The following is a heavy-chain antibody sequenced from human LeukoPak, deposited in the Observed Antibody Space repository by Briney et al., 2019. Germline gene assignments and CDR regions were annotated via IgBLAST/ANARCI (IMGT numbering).Heavy chain of an antibody. CDR1: GGSFSGYY. D-gene: IGHD6-13*01. V-gene: IGHV4-34*01. CDR2: INHSGST. J-gene: IGHJ6*03. CDR3: ARALTGGSWYAYYYYYMDV. Sequence: KPSETLSLTCAVYGGSFSGYYWSWIRQPPGKGLEWIGEINHSGSTNYNPSLKSRVTISVDTSKNQFSLKLSSVTAADTAVYYCARALTGGSWYAYYYYYMDVWGKGTTVTVSS.